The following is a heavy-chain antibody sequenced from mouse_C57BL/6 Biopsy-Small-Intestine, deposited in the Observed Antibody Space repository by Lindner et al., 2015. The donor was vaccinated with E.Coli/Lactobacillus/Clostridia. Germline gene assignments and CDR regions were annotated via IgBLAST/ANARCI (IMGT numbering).Heavy chain of an antibody. CDR2: IIPIFGTT. D-gene: IGHD6-2*01. Sequence: SVKVSCKASGGTFSSYAISWVRQAPGQGLEWMGGIIPIFGTTHYAQKFQGRVTITADESTSTAYMELSSLRSEDTAVYYCARGIYSSSWSVGMDVWGQGTTVTVSS. J-gene: IGHJ1*01. CDR1: GGTFSSYA. CDR3: ARGIYSSSWSVGMDV. V-gene: IGHV1-81*01.